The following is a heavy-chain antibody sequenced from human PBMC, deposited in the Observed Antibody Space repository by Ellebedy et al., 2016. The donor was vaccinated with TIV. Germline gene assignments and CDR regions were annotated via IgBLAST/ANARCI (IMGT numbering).Heavy chain of an antibody. CDR3: ARDSSGYYLEFDP. Sequence: AASVKVSCKASGYTFTGYYMHWVRQAPGQGLEWMGWINPNSGGTNYAQKFQGRVTMTRDTSISTAYMELSRLRSDDTAVYYCARDSSGYYLEFDPWGQGTLVTVSS. CDR2: INPNSGGT. D-gene: IGHD3-22*01. V-gene: IGHV1-2*02. J-gene: IGHJ5*02. CDR1: GYTFTGYY.